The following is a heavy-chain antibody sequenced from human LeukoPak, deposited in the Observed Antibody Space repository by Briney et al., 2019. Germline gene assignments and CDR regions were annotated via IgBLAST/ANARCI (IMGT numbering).Heavy chain of an antibody. V-gene: IGHV4-59*08. CDR1: GGSISSHY. D-gene: IGHD1-26*01. Sequence: SETLSLTCTVSGGSISSHYWSWIRQPPGKGLEWIGHIYYSVSTNYNPPLKSRVTISIDTSKNQFSLKLSSVTAADTAVYYCARRTGGTGNFDYWGQGTLVTVSS. J-gene: IGHJ4*02. CDR3: ARRTGGTGNFDY. CDR2: IYYSVST.